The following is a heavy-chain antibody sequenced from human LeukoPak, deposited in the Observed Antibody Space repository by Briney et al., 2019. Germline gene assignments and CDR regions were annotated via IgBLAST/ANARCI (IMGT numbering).Heavy chain of an antibody. Sequence: SCKASGFTFSSYAMHWVRQAPGKGLEWVAVISYDGSNKYYADSVKGRFTISRDNSKNTLYLQMNSLRAEDTAVYYCARDLYLTGTTRFDYWGQGTLVTVSS. D-gene: IGHD1-7*01. V-gene: IGHV3-30*04. CDR1: GFTFSSYA. J-gene: IGHJ4*02. CDR2: ISYDGSNK. CDR3: ARDLYLTGTTRFDY.